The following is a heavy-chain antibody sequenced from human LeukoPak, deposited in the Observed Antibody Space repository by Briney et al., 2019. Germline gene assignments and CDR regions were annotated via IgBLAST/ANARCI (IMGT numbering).Heavy chain of an antibody. Sequence: GGSLRLSCAASGFTFTTYAMGWVRQSPGKGLEWVSSISGGGGGTYYAEFVKGRFTISRDNSKNTLYLRMNSLRAEDTAVYYCAKFYDILTGYFDHWGQGTLVTVSS. D-gene: IGHD3-9*01. CDR1: GFTFTTYA. V-gene: IGHV3-23*01. CDR2: ISGGGGGT. J-gene: IGHJ4*02. CDR3: AKFYDILTGYFDH.